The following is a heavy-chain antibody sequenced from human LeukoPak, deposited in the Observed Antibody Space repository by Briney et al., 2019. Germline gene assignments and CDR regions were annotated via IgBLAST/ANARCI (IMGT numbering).Heavy chain of an antibody. V-gene: IGHV3-43*01. CDR1: GFTFDDYT. CDR3: AREVVIFPDYYYYGMDV. CDR2: ISWDGGST. Sequence: GGSLRLSCAASGFTFDDYTMHWVRQAPGKGLEWVSLISWDGGSTYYADSVKGRFTISRDNSKNSLYLQMNSLRAEDTAVYYCAREVVIFPDYYYYGMDVWGQGTTVTVSS. D-gene: IGHD2/OR15-2a*01. J-gene: IGHJ6*02.